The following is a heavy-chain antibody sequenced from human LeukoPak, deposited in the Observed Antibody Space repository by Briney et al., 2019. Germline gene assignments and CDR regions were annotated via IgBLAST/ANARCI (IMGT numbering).Heavy chain of an antibody. CDR2: ISYDGSNK. CDR3: ARGSPLAGAFDI. CDR1: GFTFSSYA. Sequence: QPGGSLRLSCAASGFTFSSYAMHWVRQAPGKGLEWVAVISYDGSNKYYADSVKGRFTISRDNSKNTLYLQMNSLRAEDTAVYYCARGSPLAGAFDIWGQGTMVTVSS. V-gene: IGHV3-30-3*01. D-gene: IGHD6-19*01. J-gene: IGHJ3*02.